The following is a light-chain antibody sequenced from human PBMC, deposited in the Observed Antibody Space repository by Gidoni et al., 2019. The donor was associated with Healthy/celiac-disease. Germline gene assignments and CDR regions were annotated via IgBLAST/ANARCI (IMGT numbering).Light chain of an antibody. J-gene: IGLJ2*01. CDR3: SSYTSSSRV. CDR2: EVS. Sequence: QSALTQPASVSGSPGQSITIYCTGTSSDVGGYNYVSWYQQHPGKAPKLMIYEVSNRPSGVSNRFSCSKSGNTASLTISGLQAEDEADYYCSSYTSSSRVFGGGTKLTVL. CDR1: SSDVGGYNY. V-gene: IGLV2-14*01.